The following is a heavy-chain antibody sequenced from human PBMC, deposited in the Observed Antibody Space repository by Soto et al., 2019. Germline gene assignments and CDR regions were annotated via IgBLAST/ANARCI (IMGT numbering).Heavy chain of an antibody. J-gene: IGHJ6*02. CDR1: GFTFDDYT. V-gene: IGHV3-43*01. D-gene: IGHD6-19*01. CDR2: ISWDGGST. Sequence: EVQLVESGGVVVQPGGSLRLSCAASGFTFDDYTMHWVRQAPGKGLEWVSLISWDGGSTYYADSVKGRFTISRDNSKNSLYLQMNSLRTEATALYYCAKAVAGTWGMDVWGQGTTVTVSS. CDR3: AKAVAGTWGMDV.